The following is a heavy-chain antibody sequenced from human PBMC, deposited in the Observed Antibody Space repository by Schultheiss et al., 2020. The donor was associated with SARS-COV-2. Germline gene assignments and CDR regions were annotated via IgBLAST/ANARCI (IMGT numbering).Heavy chain of an antibody. CDR2: IIPILGIA. CDR1: GGTFSSYA. Sequence: SVKVSCKASGGTFSSYAISWVRQAPGQGLEWMGGIIPILGIANYAQKFQGRVTITADKSTSTAYMELSSLRSEDTAVYYCARGMWDIVVVPAAISDDAFDIWGQGTMVTVSS. D-gene: IGHD2-2*02. V-gene: IGHV1-69*10. CDR3: ARGMWDIVVVPAAISDDAFDI. J-gene: IGHJ3*02.